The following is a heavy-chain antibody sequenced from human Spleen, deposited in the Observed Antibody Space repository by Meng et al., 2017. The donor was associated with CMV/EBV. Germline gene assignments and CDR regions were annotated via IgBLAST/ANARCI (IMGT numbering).Heavy chain of an antibody. Sequence: LSLTCAVYGGSFSGCYWSWIRQPPGKGLEWIGEINHSGSTNYNPSLKSRVTISVDTSKNQFSLKLSSVTAADTAVYYCASHTGNDPWGQGTLVTVSS. CDR1: GGSFSGCY. J-gene: IGHJ5*02. CDR3: ASHTGNDP. V-gene: IGHV4-34*01. CDR2: INHSGST. D-gene: IGHD3-10*01.